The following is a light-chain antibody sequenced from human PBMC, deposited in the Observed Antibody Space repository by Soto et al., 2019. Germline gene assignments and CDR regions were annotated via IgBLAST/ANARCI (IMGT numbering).Light chain of an antibody. Sequence: DIQMTQFPSSLSASVGDRVTITCRASQSISSYLNWYQQKPGKAPKLLIYAASSLQSGVPSRFSGSGSGTDFTLTISSLQPEDFATYYCQQSYNTPSITFGQGTRLEI. CDR3: QQSYNTPSIT. CDR1: QSISSY. CDR2: AAS. J-gene: IGKJ5*01. V-gene: IGKV1-39*01.